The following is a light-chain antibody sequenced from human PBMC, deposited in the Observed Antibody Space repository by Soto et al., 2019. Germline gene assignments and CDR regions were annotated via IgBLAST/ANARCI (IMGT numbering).Light chain of an antibody. J-gene: IGKJ5*01. CDR2: SAS. V-gene: IGKV1-27*01. CDR1: QDISVY. Sequence: DIQMTQSPSSLSASVGDRVTITCRASQDISVYLAWYQQKPGKVPKLLIYSASTWQSGVPSRFSGSGSGTDFTLTISSLQPEDVATYFCQKFNTAPLTFGQGTRLEIK. CDR3: QKFNTAPLT.